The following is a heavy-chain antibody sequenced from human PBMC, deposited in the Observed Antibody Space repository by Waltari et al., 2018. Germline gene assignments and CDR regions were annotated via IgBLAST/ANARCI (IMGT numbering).Heavy chain of an antibody. V-gene: IGHV4-39*01. J-gene: IGHJ3*01. Sequence: IRRPPGKGLEWTATISYTGTTYYNPSLKSRVTISVDTSKNQFSLKLTSVTAADTAVYYCATYVGASIGTAAFDVWGQGTMVTVSS. D-gene: IGHD3-16*01. CDR2: ISYTGTT. CDR3: ATYVGASIGTAAFDV.